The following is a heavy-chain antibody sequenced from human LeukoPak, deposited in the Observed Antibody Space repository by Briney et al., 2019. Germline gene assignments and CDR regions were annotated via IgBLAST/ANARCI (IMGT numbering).Heavy chain of an antibody. CDR1: GFTFSRYW. CDR2: IKSDGSDT. V-gene: IGHV3-74*01. Sequence: PGGSLRLSCVASGFTFSRYWMHWVRQAPGEGLVWVSRIKSDGSDTTYADSVKGRFTMSRDNTKNTLYLQMNSLRDEDTAVYYCARAGYYRFDYWGQGTLVTVSS. J-gene: IGHJ4*02. CDR3: ARAGYYRFDY. D-gene: IGHD4-11*01.